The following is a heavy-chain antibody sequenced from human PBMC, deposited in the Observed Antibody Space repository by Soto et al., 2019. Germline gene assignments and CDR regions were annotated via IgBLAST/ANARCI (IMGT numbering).Heavy chain of an antibody. CDR2: ISWNSDNI. CDR1: GFTFDDYA. D-gene: IGHD4-4*01. Sequence: PGGSLRLSCAASGFTFDDYAMHWVRQAPGKGLEWVSGISWNSDNIGYADSVKGRFTIPRDNVKNSLYLQMNSLRAEDTALYYCAKDLYSNYGDAFDIWGQGTMVTVSS. CDR3: AKDLYSNYGDAFDI. V-gene: IGHV3-9*01. J-gene: IGHJ3*02.